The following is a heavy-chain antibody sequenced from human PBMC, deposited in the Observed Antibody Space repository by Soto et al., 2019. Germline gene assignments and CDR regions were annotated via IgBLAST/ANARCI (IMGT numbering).Heavy chain of an antibody. J-gene: IGHJ4*02. CDR1: GFTFSDYY. Sequence: GGSLRLSCEGSGFTFSDYYISWIRQAPGRGLEWISYSSNSGTFSRYADSVKGRFSISRDNTKNLLYLQMNSLRAKDTAVYYCARSGDNYNRLDYWGQGTPVTV. V-gene: IGHV3-11*06. D-gene: IGHD1-1*01. CDR3: ARSGDNYNRLDY. CDR2: SSNSGTFS.